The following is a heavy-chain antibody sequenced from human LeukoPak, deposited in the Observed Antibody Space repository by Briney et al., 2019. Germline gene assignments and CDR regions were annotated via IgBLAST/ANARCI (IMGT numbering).Heavy chain of an antibody. J-gene: IGHJ4*02. Sequence: GGSLRLSCAAPGFSFSSYAMSWFRQAPGKGLEWVSTVSGSGGSTYYADSVKGRFTISRDNSKNTLYLQMNSLRAEDTAVYYCAKDNRGDNWNDLAIDYWGQGTLVTVSS. D-gene: IGHD1-20*01. V-gene: IGHV3-23*01. CDR3: AKDNRGDNWNDLAIDY. CDR2: VSGSGGST. CDR1: GFSFSSYA.